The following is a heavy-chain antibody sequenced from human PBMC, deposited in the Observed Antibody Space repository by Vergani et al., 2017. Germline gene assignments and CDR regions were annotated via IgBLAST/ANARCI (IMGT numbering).Heavy chain of an antibody. Sequence: EVQLVESGGGLVQPGGSLRLSCAASGFTFSSYDMHWVRQATGIGLEWVSAIGTAGDTYYPGSVKGRFTISRENAKNSLYLQMNSLRAGDTAVYYCARGGYYDSSGYHRYYYYGMDVWGQGTTVTVSS. D-gene: IGHD3-22*01. CDR3: ARGGYYDSSGYHRYYYYGMDV. V-gene: IGHV3-13*04. CDR2: IGTAGDT. CDR1: GFTFSSYD. J-gene: IGHJ6*02.